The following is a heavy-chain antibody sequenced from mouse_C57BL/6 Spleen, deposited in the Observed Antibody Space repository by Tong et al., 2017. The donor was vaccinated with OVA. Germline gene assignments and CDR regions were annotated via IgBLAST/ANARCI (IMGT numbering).Heavy chain of an antibody. J-gene: IGHJ1*01. Sequence: EVQLQESGPGLVKPSQSLSLTCTVTGYSITSYYACNWIRQFPGNNLELMGFISYSGSTSYNPSLKSRISITRDTSINQFFLLLNSMTTEDTATYCWDIYAHGYFEVWGAGTTVTVSS. CDR2: ISYSGST. CDR1: GYSITSYYA. CDR3: DIYAHGYFEV. D-gene: IGHD1-3*01. V-gene: IGHV3-2*02.